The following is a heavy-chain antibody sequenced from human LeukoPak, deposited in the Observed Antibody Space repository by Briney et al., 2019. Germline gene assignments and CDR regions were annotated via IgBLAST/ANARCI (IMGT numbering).Heavy chain of an antibody. CDR2: IKQDGSEK. Sequence: GGSLRLSCAASGFTFSSYWMSWVRQAPGKGLEWVANIKQDGSEKYYVDSVKGRFTISRDNAKNSLYLQMSSLRAEDTAVYYCAKEFNRGLPDYWGQGTLVTVPS. CDR3: AKEFNRGLPDY. V-gene: IGHV3-7*01. J-gene: IGHJ4*02. D-gene: IGHD2-21*01. CDR1: GFTFSSYW.